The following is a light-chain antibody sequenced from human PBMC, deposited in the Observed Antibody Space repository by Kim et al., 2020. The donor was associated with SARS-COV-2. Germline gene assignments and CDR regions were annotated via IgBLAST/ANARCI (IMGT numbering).Light chain of an antibody. CDR1: KWGDKY. CDR3: EAWDSSTYD. Sequence: YELTQPPSVSVSPGQTASITCSGDKWGDKYACWYQQKPGQSPVLVIYQDSKRPSGIPERFSGSNSGNTATLTISGTQATDEADNYCEAWDSSTYDFGPG. V-gene: IGLV3-1*01. CDR2: QDS. J-gene: IGLJ1*01.